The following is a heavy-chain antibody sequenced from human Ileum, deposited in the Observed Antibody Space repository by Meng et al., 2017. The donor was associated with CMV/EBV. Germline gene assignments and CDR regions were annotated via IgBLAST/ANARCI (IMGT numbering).Heavy chain of an antibody. CDR3: ARDVGPGDC. Sequence: GESLKISCAASGFTFSNYWMSWVRQAPGKGLEWVANINEDSSEKFYGDSVKGRFTISRDNIKNSLYLQMNRLGAKDTAVYYCARDVGPGDCWGQGTLVTVSS. CDR1: GFTFSNYW. J-gene: IGHJ4*02. V-gene: IGHV3-7*01. CDR2: INEDSSEK. D-gene: IGHD1-26*01.